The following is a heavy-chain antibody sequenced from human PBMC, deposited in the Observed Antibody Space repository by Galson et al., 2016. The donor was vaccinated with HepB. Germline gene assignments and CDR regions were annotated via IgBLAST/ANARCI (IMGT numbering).Heavy chain of an antibody. CDR3: VRDFSVNTYGYYY. CDR2: ITATTGVT. V-gene: IGHV3-48*01. Sequence: SLRLSCAASGLTISNYNMNWVRLAPGKGPEWVSYITATTGVTYYADSVRGRFTISRDNAKNSVYLQMNSLRAEDTAVYYCVRDFSVNTYGYYYWGQGTLGTVSS. D-gene: IGHD5-18*01. J-gene: IGHJ4*02. CDR1: GLTISNYN.